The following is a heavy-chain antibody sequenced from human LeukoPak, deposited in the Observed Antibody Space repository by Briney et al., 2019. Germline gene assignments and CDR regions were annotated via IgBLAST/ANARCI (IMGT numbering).Heavy chain of an antibody. V-gene: IGHV4-59*08. D-gene: IGHD3-10*01. Sequence: SETLSLTCTVSGGSTSSYYWSWIRQPPGKGLEWIGYIYYSGSTNYNPSLKSRVTISVGTSKNQFSLKLSSVTAADTAVYYCARQTDGFGELQYYYYYYGMDVWGQGTTVTVSS. CDR3: ARQTDGFGELQYYYYYYGMDV. J-gene: IGHJ6*02. CDR2: IYYSGST. CDR1: GGSTSSYY.